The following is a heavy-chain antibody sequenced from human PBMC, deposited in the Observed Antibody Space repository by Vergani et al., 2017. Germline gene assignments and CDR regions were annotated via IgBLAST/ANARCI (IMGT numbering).Heavy chain of an antibody. Sequence: EVQLVESGGGLVQPGGSLRLSCAASGFMFSNYWMNWVRQAPGKGLEWVANIKQDGSEKYYVDSVRGRFTISRDNAKNSLYLQMNSLRAEDTAVYYCVIHVRVSRTWGQGTLVAVSS. J-gene: IGHJ3*01. CDR1: GFMFSNYW. CDR3: VIHVRVSRT. V-gene: IGHV3-7*01. CDR2: IKQDGSEK.